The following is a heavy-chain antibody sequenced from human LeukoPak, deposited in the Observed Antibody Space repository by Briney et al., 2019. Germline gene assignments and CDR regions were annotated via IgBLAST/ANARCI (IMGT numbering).Heavy chain of an antibody. D-gene: IGHD1-26*01. CDR3: ARVATTSFDY. CDR1: GFTFSSYA. V-gene: IGHV3-30*04. CDR2: ISYDGGNK. J-gene: IGHJ4*02. Sequence: GRSLRLSCAASGFTFSSYAMHWVRQAPGKGLQWVAVISYDGGNKYYADSVKGRFTISRDNSKNTMYLRMNSLRAEDTAVYYCARVATTSFDYWGQGTRVTVSS.